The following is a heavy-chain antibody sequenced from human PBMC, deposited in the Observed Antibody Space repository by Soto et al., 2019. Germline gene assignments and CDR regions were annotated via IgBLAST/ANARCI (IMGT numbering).Heavy chain of an antibody. CDR2: INHSGST. D-gene: IGHD1-26*01. CDR3: ARGGSGSYYFRWDNWFDP. Sequence: PSETLSLTCAVYGGSFSGYYWSWIRQPPGKGLEWIGEINHSGSTNYNPSLKSRVTISVDTSKNQFSLKLSSVTAADTAVYYCARGGSGSYYFRWDNWFDPWGQGTLVTVSS. CDR1: GGSFSGYY. V-gene: IGHV4-34*01. J-gene: IGHJ5*02.